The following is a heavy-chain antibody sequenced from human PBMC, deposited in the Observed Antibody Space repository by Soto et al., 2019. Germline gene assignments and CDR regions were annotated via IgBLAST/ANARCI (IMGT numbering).Heavy chain of an antibody. CDR1: GASITTYY. CDR3: ARRLFGSGWTLDS. D-gene: IGHD6-19*01. Sequence: PSETLSLTCDVSGASITTYYWSWIRQAPGKGLEWIGNVYHTGSTDYSSSLRRRVTISVDTSKNQFSLSMNSVAAADTAVYYCARRLFGSGWTLDSWGQGALVTVSS. V-gene: IGHV4-59*13. CDR2: VYHTGST. J-gene: IGHJ4*02.